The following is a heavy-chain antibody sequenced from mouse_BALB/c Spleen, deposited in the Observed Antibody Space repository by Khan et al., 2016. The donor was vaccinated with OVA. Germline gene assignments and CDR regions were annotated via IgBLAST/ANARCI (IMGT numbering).Heavy chain of an antibody. CDR1: GFTFSSFT. CDR2: ISNGGDAT. Sequence: EVELVESGGGSVQPGGSLNLSCAASGFTFSSFTMSWVRQTPEKRLEWVAYISNGGDATYYPDTVEDRFTLSRDNAKNTLSLQMSSLKSEDTAIYYCARQDYSSWFAYWGQGTLVTVSA. D-gene: IGHD2-12*01. V-gene: IGHV5-12-2*01. J-gene: IGHJ3*01. CDR3: ARQDYSSWFAY.